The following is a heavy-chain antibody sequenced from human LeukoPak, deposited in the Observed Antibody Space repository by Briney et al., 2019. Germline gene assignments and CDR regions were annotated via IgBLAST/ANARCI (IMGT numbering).Heavy chain of an antibody. CDR2: LYSDGNT. V-gene: IGHV3-53*01. CDR1: GFTVITND. D-gene: IGHD1-14*01. CDR3: ARDVEPLAANTLAY. J-gene: IGHJ4*02. Sequence: GGSLRLSCAVSGFTVITNDMTWVRQAPGKGLEWVSVLYSDGNTKYADSVQGRFTISRDNSKNTLYLEMNSLSPDDTAVYYWARDVEPLAANTLAYWGQGTLVTVSS.